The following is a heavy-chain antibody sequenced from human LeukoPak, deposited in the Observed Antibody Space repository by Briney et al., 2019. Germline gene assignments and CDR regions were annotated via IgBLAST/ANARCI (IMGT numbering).Heavy chain of an antibody. D-gene: IGHD3-22*01. CDR1: GGSISSSYYY. CDR3: ARGMLAYDSSGYSSLFGY. Sequence: SETLSLTCTVSGGSISSSYYYWGWIRQPPGKGLEWIGTMYNSGSTDYNPSLESRVTISVDTSKNQFSLKLSSVTAADTAVYYCARGMLAYDSSGYSSLFGYWGQGTLVTASS. CDR2: MYNSGST. J-gene: IGHJ4*02. V-gene: IGHV4-39*01.